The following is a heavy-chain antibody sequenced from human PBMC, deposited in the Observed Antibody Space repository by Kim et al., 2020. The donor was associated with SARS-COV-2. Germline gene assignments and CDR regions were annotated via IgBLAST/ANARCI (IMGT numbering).Heavy chain of an antibody. V-gene: IGHV3-30*01. CDR3: ARDRLRGYSTYYGMDV. D-gene: IGHD3-10*01. J-gene: IGHJ6*02. Sequence: DSVKGRFTISRDNSKNTLYLQMNSLRAEDAAVYYCARDRLRGYSTYYGMDVWGQGTTVTVSS.